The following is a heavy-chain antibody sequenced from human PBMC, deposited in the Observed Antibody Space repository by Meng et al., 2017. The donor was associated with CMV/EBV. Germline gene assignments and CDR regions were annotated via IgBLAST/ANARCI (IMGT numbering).Heavy chain of an antibody. Sequence: MTVTRPGLGKPSASLSLTCTFSGGCSSSSSYYWGWLRQPPGKGLEWSGSIYYSGSTYYNPSLKSRVTISVDTSKNQFSLKLSTVTAADTAVDYCARDAAVAGVVDYWGQGTLVTVSS. CDR2: IYYSGST. CDR3: ARDAAVAGVVDY. CDR1: GGCSSSSSYY. D-gene: IGHD6-19*01. V-gene: IGHV4-39*07. J-gene: IGHJ4*02.